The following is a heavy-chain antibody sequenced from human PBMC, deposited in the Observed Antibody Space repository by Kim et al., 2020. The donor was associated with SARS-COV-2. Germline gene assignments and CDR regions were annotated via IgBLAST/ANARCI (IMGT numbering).Heavy chain of an antibody. CDR3: SSGSIAALSLTYGMDV. D-gene: IGHD6-13*01. Sequence: ASVKVSCKASGYTFTSYAMHWVRQAPGQRLEWMGWINAGNGNTKYSQKFQGRVTITRDTSASTAYMELSSLRSEDTAVCYCSSGSIAALSLTYGMDVWGQGTTVTVSS. J-gene: IGHJ6*02. CDR1: GYTFTSYA. CDR2: INAGNGNT. V-gene: IGHV1-3*01.